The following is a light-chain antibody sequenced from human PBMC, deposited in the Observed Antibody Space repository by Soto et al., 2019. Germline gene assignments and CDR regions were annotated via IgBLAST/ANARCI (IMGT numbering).Light chain of an antibody. V-gene: IGKV1-12*01. Sequence: DIQMPQSPSTLSASVGDRVTITCRASQGISTWLAWYQQKPGKAPKLLIYAASSLQSGVPSRFSGTGSGTDFTLTISSLEPEDLAVYYCQQRNIWPPVTVGQGTKVDI. CDR3: QQRNIWPPVT. J-gene: IGKJ1*01. CDR1: QGISTW. CDR2: AAS.